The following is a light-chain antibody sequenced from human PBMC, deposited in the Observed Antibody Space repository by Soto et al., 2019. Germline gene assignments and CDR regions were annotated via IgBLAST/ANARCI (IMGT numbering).Light chain of an antibody. V-gene: IGKV1-27*01. J-gene: IGKJ1*01. CDR1: QGISNY. CDR3: QKYNSAPT. CDR2: AAS. Sequence: DIEITQAPSSLSASVGDSVTITCRASQGISNYLAWYQQKPGKVPKPLIYAASTLQSGVPSRFSGSGSGTDFTLTISSLQPEDVATYYCQKYNSAPTFGQGTKVDI.